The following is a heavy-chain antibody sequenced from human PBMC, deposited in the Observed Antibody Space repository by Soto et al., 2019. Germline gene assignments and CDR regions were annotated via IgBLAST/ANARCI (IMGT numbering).Heavy chain of an antibody. CDR1: GGYISSSSYW. CDR2: AYSSGST. J-gene: IGHJ4*02. Sequence: QLQLQESGPGLVKPSETLSLTCTVSGGYISSSSYWWGWIRQSPAMGLDWIGSAYSSGSTYYSPSLTSRVTTSLDSAKNQFSQNLSSVTAADTAVYYRANGLGRTTGIDYWCRGTLGTVSS. CDR3: ANGLGRTTGIDY. D-gene: IGHD1-1*01. V-gene: IGHV4-39*01.